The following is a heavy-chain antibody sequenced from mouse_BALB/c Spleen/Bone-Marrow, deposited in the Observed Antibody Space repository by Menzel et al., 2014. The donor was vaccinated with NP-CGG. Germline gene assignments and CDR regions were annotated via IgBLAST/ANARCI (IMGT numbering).Heavy chain of an antibody. Sequence: EVHLVESGGDLVKPGGSLKLSCAASGFTFSSYGMSWVRQTPDKRLEWVATISSGGSYTYYPDSVKGRFTISRDNAKKTLYLQMSSLKSEDTAMYYCARQTYYDYDGYFDYWGQGTTLTVSS. D-gene: IGHD2-4*01. CDR1: GFTFSSYG. J-gene: IGHJ2*01. CDR3: ARQTYYDYDGYFDY. CDR2: ISSGGSYT. V-gene: IGHV5-6*01.